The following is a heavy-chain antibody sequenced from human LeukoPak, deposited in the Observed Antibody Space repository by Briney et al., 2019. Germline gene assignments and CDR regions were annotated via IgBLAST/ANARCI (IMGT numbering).Heavy chain of an antibody. Sequence: PSETLSLTCAVYGGSFSGYYWSWIRQPPGKGLEWIGEINHSGSTNYNPSLKSRVTISVDTSKNQFSLKLSSVTAADTAVYYCARVPYGSGSYLFDYWGQGTLVTVSS. D-gene: IGHD3-10*01. V-gene: IGHV4-34*01. CDR1: GGSFSGYY. CDR3: ARVPYGSGSYLFDY. CDR2: INHSGST. J-gene: IGHJ4*02.